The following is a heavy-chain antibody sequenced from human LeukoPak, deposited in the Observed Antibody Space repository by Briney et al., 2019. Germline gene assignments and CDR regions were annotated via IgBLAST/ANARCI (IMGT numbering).Heavy chain of an antibody. J-gene: IGHJ5*02. CDR3: ARALAVAGIVDGWFDP. V-gene: IGHV1-18*01. CDR1: GGTFSSYA. CDR2: ISAYNGNT. D-gene: IGHD6-19*01. Sequence: GASVKVSCKASGGTFSSYAISWVRQAPGQGLEWMGWISAYNGNTNYAQKLQGRVTMATDTSTSTAYMELRSLRSDDTAVYYCARALAVAGIVDGWFDPWGQGTLVTVSS.